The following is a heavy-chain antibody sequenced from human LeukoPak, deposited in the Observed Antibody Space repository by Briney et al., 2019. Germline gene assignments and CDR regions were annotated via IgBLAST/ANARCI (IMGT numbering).Heavy chain of an antibody. D-gene: IGHD5-18*01. Sequence: GASVKVSCKASGYTFTSYTITWVRQAPGQGLEWMGWISAYNGNTNYAQKLQGRVTMTTDTSTSTAYMELRSLRSDDTAVYYCAGEGRKQLWFQFDYWGQGTLVTVSS. CDR3: AGEGRKQLWFQFDY. J-gene: IGHJ4*02. V-gene: IGHV1-18*04. CDR1: GYTFTSYT. CDR2: ISAYNGNT.